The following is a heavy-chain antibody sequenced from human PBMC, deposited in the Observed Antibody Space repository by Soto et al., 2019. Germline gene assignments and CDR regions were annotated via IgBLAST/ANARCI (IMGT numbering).Heavy chain of an antibody. J-gene: IGHJ6*02. D-gene: IGHD2-21*02. CDR3: ARRRYCGYDCSYKHYYGMDV. Sequence: QVQLVQSGAEVKKPGSSVKVSCRASGDTFSSYTVNWLRQAPGRGLEWMGRIIPILTTTDYAQNFRGRFTITADKSTNTVYMELSSLRSEDTAVYYCARRRYCGYDCSYKHYYGMDVWGQGTTVTVAS. CDR2: IIPILTTT. V-gene: IGHV1-69*08. CDR1: GDTFSSYT.